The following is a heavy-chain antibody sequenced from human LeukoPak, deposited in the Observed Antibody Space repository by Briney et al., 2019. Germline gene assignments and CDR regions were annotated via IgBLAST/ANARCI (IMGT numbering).Heavy chain of an antibody. D-gene: IGHD2-2*01. V-gene: IGHV3-30*04. Sequence: GGSLRLSCAASGFTFSSYAMHWVRQAPGKGLEWVAVISYDGSNKYYADSVKGRFTISRDNSKNTLYLQMNSLRAEDTAVYYCARDSSTHFDYWGQGTLVTVSS. CDR1: GFTFSSYA. J-gene: IGHJ4*02. CDR2: ISYDGSNK. CDR3: ARDSSTHFDY.